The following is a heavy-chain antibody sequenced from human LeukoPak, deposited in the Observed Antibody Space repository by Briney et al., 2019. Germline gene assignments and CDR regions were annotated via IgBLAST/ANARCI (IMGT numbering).Heavy chain of an antibody. J-gene: IGHJ4*02. Sequence: ASVKVSCKASGYTFSRYGMHWVRQAPGQRLEWMGWINAGNENTKYSQKFQGRVSITRDTSASTAYMELSSLTSEDSAVYYCARDLYGDYFDYWGQGTLVTVSS. D-gene: IGHD3-16*01. CDR1: GYTFSRYG. V-gene: IGHV1-3*01. CDR3: ARDLYGDYFDY. CDR2: INAGNENT.